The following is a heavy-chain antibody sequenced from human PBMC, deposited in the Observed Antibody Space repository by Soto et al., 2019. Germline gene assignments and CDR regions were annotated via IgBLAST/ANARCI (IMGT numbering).Heavy chain of an antibody. Sequence: EVQLLESGGHLIQPGESLRLSCAASGFSFSGYTMNWVRQAQGKGLEWISGINGGGGTTYYADSVKGRFTISRDESKNILYLQRNSPRAEDTAIYYCAKDRHPDGIWTFDYWGRGTLVTVSS. CDR2: INGGGGTT. D-gene: IGHD3-9*01. J-gene: IGHJ4*02. CDR1: GFSFSGYT. V-gene: IGHV3-23*01. CDR3: AKDRHPDGIWTFDY.